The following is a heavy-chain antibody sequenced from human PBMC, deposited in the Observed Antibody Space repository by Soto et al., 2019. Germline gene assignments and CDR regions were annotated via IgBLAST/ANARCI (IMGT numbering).Heavy chain of an antibody. CDR1: GFTFSSYG. D-gene: IGHD3-9*01. J-gene: IGHJ4*02. CDR2: ISYDGSNK. Sequence: GGSLRLSCAASGFTFSSYGMHWVRQAPGKGLEWLAVISYDGSNKYYADSVKGRFTISRDNSKNTLYLQMNSLRAEDTAVYYCAKDQTYYDILTGPSPFDYWGQGTLVTVSS. V-gene: IGHV3-30*18. CDR3: AKDQTYYDILTGPSPFDY.